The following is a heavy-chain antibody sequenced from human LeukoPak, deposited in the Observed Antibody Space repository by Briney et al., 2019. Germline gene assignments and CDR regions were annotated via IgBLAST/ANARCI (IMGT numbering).Heavy chain of an antibody. CDR2: INQDGSGQ. CDR1: GFTFTNNW. Sequence: GGSLRLSCAASGFTFTNNWMSWVRQAPGKGLEWVANINQDGSGQYYVDSVEGRFTISRDNAKNSLSLQMNSLRGEDTAVYYCVRALGSSSADYWGQGTLVTVSS. CDR3: VRALGSSSADY. D-gene: IGHD6-6*01. J-gene: IGHJ4*02. V-gene: IGHV3-7*01.